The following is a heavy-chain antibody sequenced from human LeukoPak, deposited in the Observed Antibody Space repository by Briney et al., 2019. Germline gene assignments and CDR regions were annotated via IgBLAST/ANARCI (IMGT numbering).Heavy chain of an antibody. J-gene: IGHJ4*02. CDR1: GFTFNNYA. CDR2: IGGSGGST. CDR3: AKDQGIAAAAPDY. Sequence: GGSLRLSCAASGFTFNNYAMSWVRQAPGKGLEWVSAIGGSGGSTHYADSVKGRFTISRDNSKNTMYLQMNSLRAEDTAVYYCAKDQGIAAAAPDYWGQGTLVTVSS. D-gene: IGHD6-13*01. V-gene: IGHV3-23*01.